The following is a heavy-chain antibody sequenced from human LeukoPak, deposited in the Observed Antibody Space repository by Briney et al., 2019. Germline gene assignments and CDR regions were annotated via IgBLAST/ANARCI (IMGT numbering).Heavy chain of an antibody. CDR1: GYTFTGYY. Sequence: ASVKVSCKASGYTFTGYYMHWVRQAPGQGLEWMGWINPNSGGTNYAQKFQGWVTMTRDTSISTAYMELSRLRSDDTAVYYCARERSSSWYGGYYYYYGMDVWGQGTTVTVSS. CDR2: INPNSGGT. D-gene: IGHD6-13*01. J-gene: IGHJ6*02. V-gene: IGHV1-2*04. CDR3: ARERSSSWYGGYYYYYGMDV.